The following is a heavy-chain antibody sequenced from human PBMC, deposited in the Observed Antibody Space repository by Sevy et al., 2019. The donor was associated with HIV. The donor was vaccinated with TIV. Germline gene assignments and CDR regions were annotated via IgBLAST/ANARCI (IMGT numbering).Heavy chain of an antibody. V-gene: IGHV4-39*02. CDR1: GGSISDSNYY. CDR3: AREKEWLVRLNDY. Sequence: SENLSLTCIVSGGSISDSNYYWGWIRQPPGKGLKWIGSGYYDGTTDYNPSLKSRVTISVDTTKNHISLKLGSVTAADTTIYYCAREKEWLVRLNDYWGQGILVTVSS. D-gene: IGHD6-19*01. J-gene: IGHJ4*02. CDR2: GYYDGTT.